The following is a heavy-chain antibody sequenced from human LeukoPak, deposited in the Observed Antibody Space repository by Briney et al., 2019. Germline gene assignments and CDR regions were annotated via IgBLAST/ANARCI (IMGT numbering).Heavy chain of an antibody. Sequence: PGGSLRLSCAASGFTFSSYAMSWVRQAPGKGLEWVSAISGSGGSTYYADSVKGRFTISRDNSKNTLYLHMNSLRAEDTAVYYCAKANMVRGVTLKFDYWGQGTLVTVSS. V-gene: IGHV3-23*01. J-gene: IGHJ4*02. CDR2: ISGSGGST. CDR1: GFTFSSYA. D-gene: IGHD3-10*01. CDR3: AKANMVRGVTLKFDY.